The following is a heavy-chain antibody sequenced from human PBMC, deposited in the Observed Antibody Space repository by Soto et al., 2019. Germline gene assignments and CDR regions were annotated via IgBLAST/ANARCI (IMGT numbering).Heavy chain of an antibody. D-gene: IGHD2-2*01. CDR3: ARGGYDQLLTYYYYYGMDV. Sequence: TAETLSLTCTVSGGSISSGGYYWSRIRQHPGKGLEWIGYIYYSGSTYYNPSLKSRVTISVDTSKNQFSLKLSSVTAADTAVYYCARGGYDQLLTYYYYYGMDVWGQGTTVTVSS. CDR2: IYYSGST. J-gene: IGHJ6*02. CDR1: GGSISSGGYY. V-gene: IGHV4-31*03.